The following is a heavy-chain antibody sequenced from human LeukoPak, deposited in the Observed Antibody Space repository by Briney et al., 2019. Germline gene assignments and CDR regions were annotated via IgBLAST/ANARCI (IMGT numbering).Heavy chain of an antibody. Sequence: GGSLRLSCAASGFTFSSYWMSWVRQAPGKGLEWVANMNQDGSEKYHVDSVKDRFTISRDNAKNSLYLQMNSLRAEDTAVYYCARSDSSSWYSLHDYWGQGTLVTVSS. J-gene: IGHJ4*02. V-gene: IGHV3-7*02. D-gene: IGHD6-13*01. CDR1: GFTFSSYW. CDR2: MNQDGSEK. CDR3: ARSDSSSWYSLHDY.